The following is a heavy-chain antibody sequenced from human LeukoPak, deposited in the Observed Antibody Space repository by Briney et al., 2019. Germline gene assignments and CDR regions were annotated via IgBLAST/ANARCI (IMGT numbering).Heavy chain of an antibody. CDR3: ARVTAAGTWTFDI. CDR2: MNPNSGNT. J-gene: IGHJ3*02. CDR1: GDTFIIND. D-gene: IGHD6-13*01. Sequence: RASVKVSCKASGDTFIINDINWVRQATGQGLEWMGWMNPNSGNTGYAQKFLDRVTMTRNISITTAYMELTDLRSEDTAVYYCARVTAAGTWTFDIWGQGTTVTVSS. V-gene: IGHV1-8*02.